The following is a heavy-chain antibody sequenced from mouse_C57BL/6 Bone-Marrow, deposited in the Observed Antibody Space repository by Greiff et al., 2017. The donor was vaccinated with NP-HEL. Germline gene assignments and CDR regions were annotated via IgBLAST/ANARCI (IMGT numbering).Heavy chain of an antibody. CDR1: GYAFTNYL. CDR2: INPGSGGT. CDR3: ARGGAWFAY. Sequence: VQLQQSGAELVRPGTSVKVSCKASGYAFTNYLIEWVKQRPGQGLEWIGVINPGSGGTNYNEKFKGKATLTADKSSSTAYMQLSSLTSEDSAVYFCARGGAWFAYWGQGTLVTVSA. V-gene: IGHV1-54*01. J-gene: IGHJ3*01.